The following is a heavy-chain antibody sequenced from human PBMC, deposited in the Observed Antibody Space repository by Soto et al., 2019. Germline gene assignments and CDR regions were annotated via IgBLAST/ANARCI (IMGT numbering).Heavy chain of an antibody. V-gene: IGHV3-30-3*01. CDR3: ASTAAAAFDI. CDR2: ISYDGSNK. D-gene: IGHD6-13*01. Sequence: GGSLRLSCAASGFTFSSYAMHWVRQAPGKGLEWVAVISYDGSNKYYADSVKGRFTISRDNSKNTLYLQMNSLRAEDTAVYYCASTAAAAFDIWGQGTMVTVSS. J-gene: IGHJ3*02. CDR1: GFTFSSYA.